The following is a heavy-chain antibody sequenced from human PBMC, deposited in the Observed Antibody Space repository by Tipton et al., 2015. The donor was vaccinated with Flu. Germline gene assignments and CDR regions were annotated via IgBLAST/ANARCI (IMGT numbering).Heavy chain of an antibody. Sequence: TLSLTCSVSGYSIRSAYYWGWARRPPGKGLEWIGTIYHSGTTYYNPSLKSRLTISIDTSKNQFSLKMKSVTAADMAIYYCARRDYSNYVSDPKSWFDPWGQGTLVAVSS. CDR2: IYHSGTT. V-gene: IGHV4-38-2*01. CDR3: ARRDYSNYVSDPKSWFDP. D-gene: IGHD4-11*01. CDR1: GYSIRSAYY. J-gene: IGHJ5*02.